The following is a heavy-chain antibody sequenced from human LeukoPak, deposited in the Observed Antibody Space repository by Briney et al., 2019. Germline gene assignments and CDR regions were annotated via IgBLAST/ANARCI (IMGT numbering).Heavy chain of an antibody. CDR1: GGSISSYY. Sequence: PSETLSLTCTVSGGSISSYYWSWIRQPPGKGLEWIGSIYHSGSTYYNPSLKSRVTISVDTSKNQFSLKLSSVTAADTAVYYCARGGRYSYGSKVMEYWGQGTLVTVSS. D-gene: IGHD5-18*01. CDR3: ARGGRYSYGSKVMEY. CDR2: IYHSGST. J-gene: IGHJ4*02. V-gene: IGHV4-59*01.